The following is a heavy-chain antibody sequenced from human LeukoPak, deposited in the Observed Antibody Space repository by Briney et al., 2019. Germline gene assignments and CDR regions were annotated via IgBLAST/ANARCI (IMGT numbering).Heavy chain of an antibody. CDR2: ISSSSSYI. D-gene: IGHD3-10*01. CDR3: ASGYGITMVRGVQYYFDY. J-gene: IGHJ4*02. V-gene: IGHV3-21*01. CDR1: GFTFSSYS. Sequence: KPGGSLRLPCAASGFTFSSYSMNWVRQAPGKGLEWVSTISSSSSYIYYADSVKGRFTISRDNAKNSLYLQMNSLRAEDTAVYYCASGYGITMVRGVQYYFDYWGQGTLVTVSS.